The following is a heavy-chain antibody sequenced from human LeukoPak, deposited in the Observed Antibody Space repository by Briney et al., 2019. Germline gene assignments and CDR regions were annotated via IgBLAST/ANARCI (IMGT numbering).Heavy chain of an antibody. CDR3: ARSRMVVAAPFDY. Sequence: GGSLRLSCAASGFTFSSYAMSWVRQAPGKGLEWVSAISGSGGSTYYADSVKGRFTITRDNSKNTLYLQMNSLRAEDTAVYYCARSRMVVAAPFDYWGQGTLVTVSS. D-gene: IGHD2-15*01. CDR1: GFTFSSYA. V-gene: IGHV3-23*01. CDR2: ISGSGGST. J-gene: IGHJ4*02.